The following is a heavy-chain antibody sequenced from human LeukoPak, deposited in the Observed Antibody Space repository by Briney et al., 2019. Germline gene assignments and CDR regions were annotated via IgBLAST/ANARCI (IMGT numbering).Heavy chain of an antibody. CDR1: GYTFTSYD. J-gene: IGHJ4*02. CDR3: GRGLAVAGTGY. Sequence: ASVNVSCKASGYTFTSYDINWVRQATGQGRGWMGWMNPNSGNTGYAQKFQGRGTMTRNTSISTAYMELSSLRSEDTAVYYCGRGLAVAGTGYWGQGTLVTVSS. CDR2: MNPNSGNT. D-gene: IGHD6-19*01. V-gene: IGHV1-8*01.